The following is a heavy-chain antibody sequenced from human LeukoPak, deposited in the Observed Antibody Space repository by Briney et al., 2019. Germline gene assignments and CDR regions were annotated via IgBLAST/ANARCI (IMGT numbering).Heavy chain of an antibody. CDR3: ARDIAVAGFDY. CDR1: GFTFSSYA. Sequence: PGRSLRLSCAASGFTFSSYAMHWVRQAPGKGLEWVAVISYDGSNKYYADSVKGRFTISRDNSKNTLYLQMNSLRAEDTAVYYCARDIAVAGFDYWGQGTLVTVSS. J-gene: IGHJ4*02. V-gene: IGHV3-30*04. D-gene: IGHD6-19*01. CDR2: ISYDGSNK.